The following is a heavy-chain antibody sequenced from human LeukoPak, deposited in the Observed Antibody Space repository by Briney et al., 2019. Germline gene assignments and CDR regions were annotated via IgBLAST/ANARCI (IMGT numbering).Heavy chain of an antibody. Sequence: PSETLSLTCSVSGGSISSYYGSWIRQSAGKGLEWIGRIHTSGSTNYNPSLKSRVTMSVDTSKNQFSLKVSFVSAADTGVYYCARAPEFSSGWLLDCWGQGSLVTASS. V-gene: IGHV4-4*07. J-gene: IGHJ4*02. CDR2: IHTSGST. D-gene: IGHD6-19*01. CDR1: GGSISSYY. CDR3: ARAPEFSSGWLLDC.